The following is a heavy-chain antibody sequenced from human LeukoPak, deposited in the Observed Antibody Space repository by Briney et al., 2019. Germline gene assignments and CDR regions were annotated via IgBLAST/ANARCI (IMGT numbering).Heavy chain of an antibody. CDR2: INHSRST. Sequence: SETLSLTCAVYGGSFSGYYWSWIRQPPGKGLEWIGEINHSRSTNYNPSLKSRVTISVDTSKNQFSLKLSSVTAADTAVYYCARGQQWLENNWFDPWGQGTLVTVSS. CDR1: GGSFSGYY. CDR3: ARGQQWLENNWFDP. D-gene: IGHD6-19*01. J-gene: IGHJ5*02. V-gene: IGHV4-34*01.